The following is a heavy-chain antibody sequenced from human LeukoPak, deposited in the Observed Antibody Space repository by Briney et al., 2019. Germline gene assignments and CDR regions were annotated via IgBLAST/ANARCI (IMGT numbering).Heavy chain of an antibody. J-gene: IGHJ4*02. D-gene: IGHD3-10*01. V-gene: IGHV3-48*01. CDR1: GFTFSSYS. CDR3: ARQGSGTPDY. Sequence: GGSLRLSCAASGFTFSSYSVNWVRQAPGKGVEWVSHITSTASAIYYVDSVRGRFTMSRDNARNTVYLQMNSLRVEDTAVYYCARQGSGTPDYWGQGTLVTVSS. CDR2: ITSTASAI.